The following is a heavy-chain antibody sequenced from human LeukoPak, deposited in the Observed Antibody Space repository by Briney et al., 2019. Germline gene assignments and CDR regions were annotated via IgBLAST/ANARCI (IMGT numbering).Heavy chain of an antibody. CDR2: MNPNSGNT. CDR1: GYTSTSYD. D-gene: IGHD2-15*01. CDR3: AKVPPHIGYCSGGSCFGAFDI. Sequence: ASVKVSCKASGYTSTSYDINWVRQATGQGLEWMGWMNPNSGNTGYAQKFQGRVTMTRNTSISTAYMELSSLRAEDTAVYYCAKVPPHIGYCSGGSCFGAFDIWGQGTMVTVSS. J-gene: IGHJ3*02. V-gene: IGHV1-8*01.